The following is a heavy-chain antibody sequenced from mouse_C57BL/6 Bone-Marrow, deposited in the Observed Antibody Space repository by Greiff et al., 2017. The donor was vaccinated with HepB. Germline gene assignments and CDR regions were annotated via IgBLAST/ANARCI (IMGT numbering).Heavy chain of an antibody. Sequence: EVQWVESGGDLVKPGGSLKLSCAASGFTFSSYGMSWVRQTPDKRLEWVATISSGGSYTYYPDSVKGRFTISRDNAKNTLYLQMSSLKSEDTAMYYCARTIYYYGSRWFAYWGQGTLVTVSA. CDR1: GFTFSSYG. CDR2: ISSGGSYT. CDR3: ARTIYYYGSRWFAY. D-gene: IGHD1-1*01. V-gene: IGHV5-6*01. J-gene: IGHJ3*01.